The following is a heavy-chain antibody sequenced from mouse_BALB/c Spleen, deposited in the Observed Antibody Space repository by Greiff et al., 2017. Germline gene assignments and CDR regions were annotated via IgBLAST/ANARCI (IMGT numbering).Heavy chain of an antibody. CDR3: TRSYDGYYAFAY. V-gene: IGHV1-5*01. CDR1: GYTFTSYW. J-gene: IGHJ3*01. Sequence: EVQLQQSGTVLARPGASVTMSCKASGYTFTSYWMHWVKQRPGQGLEWIGAIYPGNSDTSYNQKFKGKAKLTAVTSTSTAYMELSSLTNEDSAVYYCTRSYDGYYAFAYWGQGTLVTVSA. D-gene: IGHD2-3*01. CDR2: IYPGNSDT.